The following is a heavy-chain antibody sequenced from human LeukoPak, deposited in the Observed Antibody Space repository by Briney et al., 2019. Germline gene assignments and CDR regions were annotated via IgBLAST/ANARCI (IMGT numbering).Heavy chain of an antibody. Sequence: ASVKVSCSFSGFTITSYGIHWVQQSPGQGLEWMGWINPGNGSPSYAKKFQGRFTMTRDMSTTTAYTDLSSLTSDDTAVYYCARKQTYYYYYMDVWGKGTTVTVSS. CDR3: ARKQTYYYYYMDV. J-gene: IGHJ6*03. CDR2: INPGNGSP. V-gene: IGHV1-38-4*01. CDR1: GFTITSYG.